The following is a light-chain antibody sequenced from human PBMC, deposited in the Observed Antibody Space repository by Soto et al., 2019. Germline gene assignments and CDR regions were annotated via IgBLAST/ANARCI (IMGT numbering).Light chain of an antibody. CDR1: SGHSTYD. CDR3: QTWGTGFQV. J-gene: IGLJ2*01. Sequence: QAVLTQSPSASASLGASVKLTCTLSSGHSTYDIAWHQQQPEKGPRYLMDLNNDGSHTKGDGIPDRFSGSSSGAERYLIISSLQSEDEADYYCQTWGTGFQVFGGGTKLTVL. CDR2: LNNDGSH. V-gene: IGLV4-69*01.